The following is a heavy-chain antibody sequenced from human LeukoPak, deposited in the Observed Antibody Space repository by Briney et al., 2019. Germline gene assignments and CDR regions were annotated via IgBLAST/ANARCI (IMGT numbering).Heavy chain of an antibody. J-gene: IGHJ4*02. V-gene: IGHV4-59*08. D-gene: IGHD4-23*01. CDR1: GGSISSYY. Sequence: PSETLSLTCTVSGGSISSYYWSWIRQPPGKGLEWIGYIYYSGSTNYNPSLKSRVTISVDTSKNQFSLELSSVTAADTAVYYCARHASNDYGGNPFDYWGQGTLVTVSS. CDR2: IYYSGST. CDR3: ARHASNDYGGNPFDY.